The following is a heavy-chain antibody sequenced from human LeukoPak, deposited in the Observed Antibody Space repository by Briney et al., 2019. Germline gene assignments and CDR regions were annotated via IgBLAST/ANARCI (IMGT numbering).Heavy chain of an antibody. J-gene: IGHJ3*02. CDR3: ARSFTYYYDSSADAFDI. D-gene: IGHD3-22*01. CDR1: GRSLSGYY. Sequence: SETLSLTCADYGRSLSGYYWSWIRQPPGKGREWIGEINHSGSTNYNPSLKSRVTISVDTSKNQFSLKLSSVTAADTAVYYCARSFTYYYDSSADAFDIWGQGTMVTVPS. V-gene: IGHV4-34*01. CDR2: INHSGST.